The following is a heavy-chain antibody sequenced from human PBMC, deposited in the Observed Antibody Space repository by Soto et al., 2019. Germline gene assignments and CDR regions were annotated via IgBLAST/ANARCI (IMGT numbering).Heavy chain of an antibody. Sequence: GESLKISCKADCYSFTKHLICLLRHFPERGLERVSVIYPADADARYSPSLRSLGTTSVDISINTYYLQCRSLKASDTVIYFCARQDIVTAPVRGVDFDSWGQGTTVTVSS. CDR2: IYPADADA. CDR1: CYSFTKHL. V-gene: IGHV5-51*01. CDR3: ARQDIVTAPVRGVDFDS. D-gene: IGHD2-15*01. J-gene: IGHJ4*02.